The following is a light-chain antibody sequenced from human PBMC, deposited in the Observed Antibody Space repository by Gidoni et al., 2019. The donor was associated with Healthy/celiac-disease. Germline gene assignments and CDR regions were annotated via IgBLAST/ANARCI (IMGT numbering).Light chain of an antibody. J-gene: IGKJ4*01. Sequence: EIVLTQSPATLSLSPGERATLSCRASQSVSSYLAWYQQKPGQAPRLLIYDASNRATGIPARFSFSGSGTDFTLTISSLEPEDFAVYYCQQRSNWPPFTFGGGTKVEIK. CDR3: QQRSNWPPFT. CDR2: DAS. CDR1: QSVSSY. V-gene: IGKV3-11*01.